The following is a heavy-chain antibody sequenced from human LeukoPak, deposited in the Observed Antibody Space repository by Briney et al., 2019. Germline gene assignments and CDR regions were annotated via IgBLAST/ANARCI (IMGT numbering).Heavy chain of an antibody. J-gene: IGHJ5*02. CDR2: IIPIFGTA. CDR3: ARAVSNHPLPNWFDP. CDR1: GGTFSSYA. V-gene: IGHV1-69*05. Sequence: SVKVSCKASGGTFSSYAISWVRQAPGQGLEWMGGIIPIFGTANYAQKFQGRVTITTDESTSTAYMVLSSLRSEDTAVYYCARAVSNHPLPNWFDPWGQGTLVTVSS. D-gene: IGHD1-14*01.